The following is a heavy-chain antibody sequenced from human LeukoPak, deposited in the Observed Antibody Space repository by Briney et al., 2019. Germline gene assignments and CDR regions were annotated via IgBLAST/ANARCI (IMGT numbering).Heavy chain of an antibody. Sequence: SETLSLTCTVSGGSISSYYWSWIRQPPGKGLEWIRYIYHSGSTYYNPSLKSRVTISVDRSKNQFSLKLSSVTAADTAVYYCARDGDGSYYTFDYWGQGTLVTVSS. CDR1: GGSISSYY. D-gene: IGHD1-26*01. V-gene: IGHV4-59*12. J-gene: IGHJ4*02. CDR3: ARDGDGSYYTFDY. CDR2: IYHSGST.